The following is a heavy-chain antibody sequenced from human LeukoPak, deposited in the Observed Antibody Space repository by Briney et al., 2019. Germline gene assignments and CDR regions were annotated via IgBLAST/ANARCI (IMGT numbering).Heavy chain of an antibody. CDR3: ARDPHPRVAPY. CDR1: GFTFDDYG. CDR2: ISITGSTI. Sequence: PGGSLRLSCAASGFTFDDYGMNWVRQAPGKGLEWVSYISITGSTIYYADSVKGRFTISRDNAKNSLYLQMNSLRADDTAVYYCARDPHPRVAPYWGQGTLVTVSS. D-gene: IGHD3-3*01. J-gene: IGHJ4*02. V-gene: IGHV3-48*01.